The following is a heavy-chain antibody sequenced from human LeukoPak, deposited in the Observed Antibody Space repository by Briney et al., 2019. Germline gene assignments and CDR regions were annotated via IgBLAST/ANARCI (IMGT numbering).Heavy chain of an antibody. CDR1: GGSMRSYY. Sequence: SETLSLTCTVSGGSMRSYYWSWIRQPPGKGLEWIGYIYYSGSTNYNPSLKSRVTTSVDTSKNQFSLKLSSVTAADTAVYYCARGTRYYYYMDVWGKGTTVTVSS. D-gene: IGHD1-1*01. J-gene: IGHJ6*03. CDR2: IYYSGST. V-gene: IGHV4-59*08. CDR3: ARGTRYYYYMDV.